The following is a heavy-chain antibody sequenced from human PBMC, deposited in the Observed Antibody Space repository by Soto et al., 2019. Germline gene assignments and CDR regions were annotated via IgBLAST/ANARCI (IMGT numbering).Heavy chain of an antibody. D-gene: IGHD2-21*01. V-gene: IGHV3-74*01. Sequence: GGSLRLSCAASGFTFSSYWMHWVRQAPGKGLVRVSRINSDGSSTSYADSVKGRFTNSRDNAKNTLYLQMNSLRAEDTAVYYCARDHVVSRNWFDPWGQGTLVTVS. CDR2: INSDGSST. J-gene: IGHJ5*02. CDR3: ARDHVVSRNWFDP. CDR1: GFTFSSYW.